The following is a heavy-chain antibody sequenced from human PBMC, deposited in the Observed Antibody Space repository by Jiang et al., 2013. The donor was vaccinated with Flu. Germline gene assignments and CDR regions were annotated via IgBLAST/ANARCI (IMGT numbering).Heavy chain of an antibody. D-gene: IGHD2/OR15-2a*01. Sequence: QLVESGGGLVKPGESLRLSCAASGFTVSNAWMSWVRQVPGKGLEWLGLIRSKSDGGTAEYAAPVKGRFSISKDDSMNTLHLQISTLKTEDTGVYYCSKIGNPAYFHSWGQGTLVTVSS. V-gene: IGHV3-15*01. CDR3: SKIGNPAYFHS. CDR1: GFTVSNAW. J-gene: IGHJ4*02. CDR2: IRSKSDGGTA.